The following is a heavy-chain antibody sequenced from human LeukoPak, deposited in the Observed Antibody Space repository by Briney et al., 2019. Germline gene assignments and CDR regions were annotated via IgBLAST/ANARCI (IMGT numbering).Heavy chain of an antibody. CDR2: IYYSGNS. CDR3: ARSLFRIAARPHFDY. V-gene: IGHV4-39*02. CDR1: SGSISSASYY. J-gene: IGHJ4*02. Sequence: KSSETLSLTCTVSSGSISSASYYWGWIRQPPGKGLEWIGTIYYSGNSYYNPTLKGRVTLSIDTSKNHFSLRLSSVTAADTAVYYCARSLFRIAARPHFDYWGRGTLVTVSS. D-gene: IGHD6-6*01.